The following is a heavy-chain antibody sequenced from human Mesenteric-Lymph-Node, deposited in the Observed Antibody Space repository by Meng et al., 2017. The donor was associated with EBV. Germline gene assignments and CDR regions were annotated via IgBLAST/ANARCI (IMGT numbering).Heavy chain of an antibody. D-gene: IGHD1-1*01. J-gene: IGHJ4*02. CDR2: IHYSGST. Sequence: VQLQASAPGLVKPSETLSLTCTVSGGSVTSGSYYWNWIRQPPGKRLEWIGYIHYSGSTNYNPSLKSQITISVDTSKNQLSLRVSHVTAADTAVYYCARGRRGVQYFDFWGQGALVTVSS. CDR3: ARGRRGVQYFDF. V-gene: IGHV4-61*01. CDR1: GGSVTSGSYY.